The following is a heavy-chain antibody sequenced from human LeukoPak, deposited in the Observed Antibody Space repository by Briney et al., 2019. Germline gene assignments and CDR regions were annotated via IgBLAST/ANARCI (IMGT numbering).Heavy chain of an antibody. J-gene: IGHJ3*02. CDR2: TYYRSKWYS. V-gene: IGHV6-1*01. Sequence: SQTLSLTCAISGDSVSSNSVGWNLIRQSPSKGLEWLGRTYYRSKWYSDYAVSVRSRVTINPDTSKNQFSLQLNSVTPEDTAVYYCARSKNNAFDIWGQGTMVTVSS. CDR3: ARSKNNAFDI. CDR1: GDSVSSNSVG.